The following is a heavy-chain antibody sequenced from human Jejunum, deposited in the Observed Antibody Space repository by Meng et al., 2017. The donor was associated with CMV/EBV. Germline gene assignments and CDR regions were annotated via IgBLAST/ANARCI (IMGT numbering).Heavy chain of an antibody. CDR1: GFTVSNSY. V-gene: IGHV3-66*01. Sequence: EGQLVESGEGLVQPGGSLTLSCAASGFTVSNSYMSWVRQAPGKGLEWVSVIYGGGSTYYADSVKGRFTISRDSSKNTLYLQMNSLRAEDTAVYYCAREGTTLVTYDYWGQGTLVTVSS. D-gene: IGHD5-18*01. J-gene: IGHJ4*02. CDR3: AREGTTLVTYDY. CDR2: IYGGGST.